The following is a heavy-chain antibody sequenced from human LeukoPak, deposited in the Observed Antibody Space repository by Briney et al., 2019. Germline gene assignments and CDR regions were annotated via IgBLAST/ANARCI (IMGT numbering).Heavy chain of an antibody. CDR3: ARDPDPFYGATSGGLAY. J-gene: IGHJ4*02. V-gene: IGHV3-74*01. CDR1: GFTFSNYW. D-gene: IGHD4-23*01. CDR2: LNNDGSST. Sequence: QPGGSLRLSCAAFGFTFSNYWMHWVRQAPGKGLVWVSRLNNDGSSTSYADSVKGRFTISRDNSKNTLYLQMNSLRAEDTAVYYCARDPDPFYGATSGGLAYWGQGTLVTVSS.